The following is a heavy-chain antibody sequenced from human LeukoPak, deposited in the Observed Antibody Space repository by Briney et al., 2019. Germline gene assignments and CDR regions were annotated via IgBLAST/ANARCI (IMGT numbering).Heavy chain of an antibody. CDR3: ASELPGIAVAGTSDY. CDR1: GFTFSSYG. D-gene: IGHD6-19*01. J-gene: IGHJ4*02. Sequence: GGPLRLSCAASGFTFSSYGMHWVRQAPGKGLEWVAVISYDGSNKYYADSVKGRFTISRDNSKNTLYLQMNSLRAEDTAVYYCASELPGIAVAGTSDYWGQGTLLTVSS. CDR2: ISYDGSNK. V-gene: IGHV3-30*03.